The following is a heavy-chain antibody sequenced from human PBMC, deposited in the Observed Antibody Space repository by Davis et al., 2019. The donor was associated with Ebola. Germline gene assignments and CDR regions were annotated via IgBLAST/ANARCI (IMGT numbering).Heavy chain of an antibody. Sequence: GESLKISCAASGFTFSDYWMHWVRQAPGKGLVWVSRINSDGSSTSYADSVKGRFTISRDNAKNTLYLQMNSLRAEDTAVYYCARVTYYGSGSYYPFGYYYGMDVWGQGTTVTVSS. CDR2: INSDGSST. CDR1: GFTFSDYW. D-gene: IGHD3-10*01. CDR3: ARVTYYGSGSYYPFGYYYGMDV. V-gene: IGHV3-74*01. J-gene: IGHJ6*02.